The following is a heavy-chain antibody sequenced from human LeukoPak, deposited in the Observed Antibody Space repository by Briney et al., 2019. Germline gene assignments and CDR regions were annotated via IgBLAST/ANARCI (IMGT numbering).Heavy chain of an antibody. D-gene: IGHD3-3*01. CDR1: GYTFTSYD. CDR2: MNPNSGNT. CDR3: ARGLRPILRFLEWLPFDVFDI. Sequence: ASVKVSCKASGYTFTSYDINWVRQATGQGLEWMGWMNPNSGNTGYAQKFQGRVTMTRNTSISTAYMELSSLRSEDTAVYYCARGLRPILRFLEWLPFDVFDIWGQGTMVTVSS. J-gene: IGHJ3*02. V-gene: IGHV1-8*01.